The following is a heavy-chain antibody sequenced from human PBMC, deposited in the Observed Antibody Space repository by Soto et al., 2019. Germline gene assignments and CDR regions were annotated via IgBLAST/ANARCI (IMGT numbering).Heavy chain of an antibody. CDR2: TRNSGGA. D-gene: IGHD2-15*01. CDR1: SGSVFSSNW. J-gene: IGHJ4*02. CDR3: ASHLVMAATRGFDH. V-gene: IGHV4-4*02. Sequence: SETLSLTCAVSSGSVFSSNWWSWVRLPPGKGLEWIGETRNSGGANYNPSLKSRVTITVDRSRNHIFLELSSVTAADTAVYYCASHLVMAATRGFDHWGLGTLVTVS.